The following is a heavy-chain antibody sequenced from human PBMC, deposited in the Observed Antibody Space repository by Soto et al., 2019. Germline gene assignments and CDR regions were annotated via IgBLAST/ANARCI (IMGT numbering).Heavy chain of an antibody. CDR3: ARRLTYYYDSSGPDRGYYFDY. D-gene: IGHD3-22*01. J-gene: IGHJ4*02. Sequence: GESLKISCKGSGYSFTSYWIGWVRQMPGKGLEWMGIIYPGDSDTRYSPSFQGQVTISADKSISTAYLQWSSLKASDTAMYYCARRLTYYYDSSGPDRGYYFDYWGQGTLVTVSS. CDR2: IYPGDSDT. V-gene: IGHV5-51*01. CDR1: GYSFTSYW.